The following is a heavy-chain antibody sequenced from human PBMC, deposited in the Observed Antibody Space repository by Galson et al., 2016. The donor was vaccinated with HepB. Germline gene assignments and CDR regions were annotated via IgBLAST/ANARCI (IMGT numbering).Heavy chain of an antibody. D-gene: IGHD5-24*01. J-gene: IGHJ4*02. CDR1: GFTFSSYG. CDR2: ISYDETNK. V-gene: IGHV3-30*18. CDR3: VKDLQGMGIAY. Sequence: SLRLSCAASGFTFSSYGMHWVRQAPGKGLEWVALISYDETNKYYADSLKGRFTISRDNSKNTLYLQMNSLRAEDTAVYYCVKDLQGMGIAYWGQGTLVTVS.